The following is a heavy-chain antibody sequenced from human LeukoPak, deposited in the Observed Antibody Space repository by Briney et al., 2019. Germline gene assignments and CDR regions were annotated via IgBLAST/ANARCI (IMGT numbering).Heavy chain of an antibody. CDR1: GGSISSYH. V-gene: IGHV4-59*01. CDR2: IYYSGIT. D-gene: IGHD1-26*01. CDR3: ARDPLYRDMDV. J-gene: IGHJ6*02. Sequence: SETLSLTCTVSGGSISSYHWSWIRQPPGKGLERIGNIYYSGITNYNPSLKSRVTISLDTSKNQFSLKLSSVTAADTAVYFCARDPLYRDMDVWGQGTTVTVSS.